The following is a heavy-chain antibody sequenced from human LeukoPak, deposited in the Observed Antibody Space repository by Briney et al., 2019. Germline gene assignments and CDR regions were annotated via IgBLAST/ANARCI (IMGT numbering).Heavy chain of an antibody. V-gene: IGHV3-23*01. CDR2: ISGSGGST. D-gene: IGHD3-22*01. J-gene: IGHJ4*02. CDR3: AKSQYPHYYDSSGYLDY. Sequence: GGSLRLSCAASGFTFSSYSMNWVRQAPGKGLEWVSAISGSGGSTYYADSVKGRFTISRDNSKNTLYLQMNSLRAEDTAVYYCAKSQYPHYYDSSGYLDYWGQGTLVPVSS. CDR1: GFTFSSYS.